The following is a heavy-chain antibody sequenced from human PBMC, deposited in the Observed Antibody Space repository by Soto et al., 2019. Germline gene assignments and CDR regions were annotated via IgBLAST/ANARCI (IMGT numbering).Heavy chain of an antibody. CDR2: IIPIFGTA. J-gene: IGHJ3*02. Sequence: SVKVSCKASGYTFTSYGISWVRQAPGQGLEWMGGIIPIFGTANYAQKFQGRVTITADESTSTAYMELSSLRSEDTAVYYCARGVRGGEAFDIWGQGTMVTVSS. CDR1: GYTFTSYG. V-gene: IGHV1-69*13. D-gene: IGHD3-10*01. CDR3: ARGVRGGEAFDI.